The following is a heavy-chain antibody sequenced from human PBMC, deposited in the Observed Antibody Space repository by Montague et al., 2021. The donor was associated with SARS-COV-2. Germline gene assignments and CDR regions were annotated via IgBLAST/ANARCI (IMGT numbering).Heavy chain of an antibody. CDR3: ARARVVVPTTTNWFDP. CDR1: GGSISSGGYY. CDR2: IYYSGST. Sequence: TLSLTCTVSGGSISSGGYYWSWIRQHPGKGLEWIGYIYYSGSTYYNPSLKSRLTISVDTSKNRFSLKLSSVTAADTAMYYCARARVVVPTTTNWFDPWGQGTLVTVSS. D-gene: IGHD2-2*01. V-gene: IGHV4-31*03. J-gene: IGHJ5*02.